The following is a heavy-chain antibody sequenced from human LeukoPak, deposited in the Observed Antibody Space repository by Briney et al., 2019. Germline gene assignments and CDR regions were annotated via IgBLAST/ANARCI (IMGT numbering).Heavy chain of an antibody. D-gene: IGHD3-9*01. CDR1: GFTFDDYT. J-gene: IGHJ4*02. CDR2: ISWDGGST. Sequence: GGSLRLSCAASGFTFDDYTMHGVRQAPGKGLGGGSLISWDGGSTYYADSVKGRFTISRDNSKNSLYMQMNRLRTEDTALYYCAKSGDFDWLSDGAYYFDYWGQGTLVTVSS. V-gene: IGHV3-43*01. CDR3: AKSGDFDWLSDGAYYFDY.